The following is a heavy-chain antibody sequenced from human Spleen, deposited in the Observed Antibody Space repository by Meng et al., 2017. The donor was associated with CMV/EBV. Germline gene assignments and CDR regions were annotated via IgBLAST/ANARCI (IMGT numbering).Heavy chain of an antibody. CDR1: GFTFSSYG. Sequence: GESLKISCAASGFTFSSYGMHWVRQAPGKGLEWVAVIWYDGSNKYYADSVKGRFTISRDNSKNTLYLQMNSLRAEDTAVYYCARLGYCSSTSCYLGGFDPWGQGTLVTVSS. V-gene: IGHV3-33*01. CDR3: ARLGYCSSTSCYLGGFDP. J-gene: IGHJ5*02. CDR2: IWYDGSNK. D-gene: IGHD2-2*01.